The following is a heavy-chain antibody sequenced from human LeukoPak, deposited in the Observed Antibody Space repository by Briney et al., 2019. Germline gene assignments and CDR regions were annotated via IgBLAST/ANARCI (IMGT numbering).Heavy chain of an antibody. J-gene: IGHJ4*02. V-gene: IGHV3-21*01. CDR3: AREPFWSGYYSNLHFDY. Sequence: TGGSLRLSCAASEFTFSSYNMNWVRQVPGKGLEWVSSISSSSKYIYYADSVKGRFTISRDNAKNSLYLQMNSLRAEDTAVYYCAREPFWSGYYSNLHFDYWGQGTLVTVSS. CDR2: ISSSSKYI. D-gene: IGHD3-3*01. CDR1: EFTFSSYN.